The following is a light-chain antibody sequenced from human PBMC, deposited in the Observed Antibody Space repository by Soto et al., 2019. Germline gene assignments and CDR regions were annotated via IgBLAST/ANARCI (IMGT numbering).Light chain of an antibody. J-gene: IGLJ3*02. CDR3: QSYDSSLSGVV. Sequence: QSVLTQPPSVSGAPGQRVTISCTGSSSNIGAGYDVHWYQQLPGTAPKLLIYGNINRPSGVPDRISGSKSGTSASLAITGLHAEDEADYYCQSYDSSLSGVVFGGGTKLTVL. CDR1: SSNIGAGYD. V-gene: IGLV1-40*01. CDR2: GNI.